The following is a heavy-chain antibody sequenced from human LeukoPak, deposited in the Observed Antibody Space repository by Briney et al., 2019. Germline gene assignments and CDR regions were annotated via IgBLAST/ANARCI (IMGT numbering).Heavy chain of an antibody. V-gene: IGHV3-74*01. CDR3: ASDFGGHDDF. Sequence: GGSLRLSCAASGFTFDDYGMSWVRQAPGKGLVWVSRMNTDGSRTDYADSVKGRFTISRDNAKNTLYLQMNSLGVEDTAVYSCASDFGGHDDFWGQGILVTVSS. CDR2: MNTDGSRT. D-gene: IGHD4-23*01. J-gene: IGHJ4*02. CDR1: GFTFDDYG.